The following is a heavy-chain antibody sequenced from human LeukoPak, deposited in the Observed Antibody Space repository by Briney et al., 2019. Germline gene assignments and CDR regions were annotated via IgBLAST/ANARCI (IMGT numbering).Heavy chain of an antibody. CDR3: ARGSSSWYAVQGWFDP. CDR2: IYYSGST. D-gene: IGHD6-13*01. V-gene: IGHV4-59*01. CDR1: GGSICSYY. Sequence: PPGTLSHTCTVSGGSICSYYWSWIRQPPGTGLEWMGDIYYSGSTNYNPSLKSRVTISVDTSKNQFSLKLSSVTAADTAVYYCARGSSSWYAVQGWFDPWGPGTLVTVSS. J-gene: IGHJ5*02.